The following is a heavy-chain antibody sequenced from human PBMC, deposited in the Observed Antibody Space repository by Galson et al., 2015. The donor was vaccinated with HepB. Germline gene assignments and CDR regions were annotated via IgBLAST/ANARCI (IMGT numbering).Heavy chain of an antibody. CDR1: GYTFTGYY. CDR3: SRDLSPPGTSQNWFDP. Sequence: SVKVSCKASGYTFTGYYMNWLRQAPGQGLEWMGRIKPNNGDTHYAQKFQGRVTITRDTSISTAYMELSRLTSDDTAVNYCSRDLSPPGTSQNWFDPWGQGSRVIVSS. J-gene: IGHJ5*02. D-gene: IGHD1-1*01. CDR2: IKPNNGDT. V-gene: IGHV1-2*06.